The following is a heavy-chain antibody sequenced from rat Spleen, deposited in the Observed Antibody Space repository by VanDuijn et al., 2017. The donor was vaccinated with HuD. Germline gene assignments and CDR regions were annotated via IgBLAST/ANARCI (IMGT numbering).Heavy chain of an antibody. CDR1: GITFNNYW. J-gene: IGHJ2*01. Sequence: EVQLVESGGGRVQPGRSLRLSCVASGITFNNYWMTWIRQAPGKGLEWVASISNIDDTYYSDSVKGRFSISRDNAKSTLYLQMNSLRSEDTATYYCSPLPGYNLDYWGQGVMVTASS. CDR3: SPLPGYNLDY. CDR2: ISNIDDT. D-gene: IGHD1-4*01. V-gene: IGHV5-31*01.